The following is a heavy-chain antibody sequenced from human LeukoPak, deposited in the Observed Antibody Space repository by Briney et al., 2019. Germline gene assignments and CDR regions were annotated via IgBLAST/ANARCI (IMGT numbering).Heavy chain of an antibody. J-gene: IGHJ4*02. CDR3: AKRDC. Sequence: GGSLRLSCAASGFTFSSYAMRWVRQAPGKGLEWVAIISYDGSNEYYADSVKGRFTISRDNSKNTLYLQMNSLRAEDTAVYYCAKRDCWGQGTLVTVSS. V-gene: IGHV3-30*04. CDR2: ISYDGSNE. CDR1: GFTFSSYA.